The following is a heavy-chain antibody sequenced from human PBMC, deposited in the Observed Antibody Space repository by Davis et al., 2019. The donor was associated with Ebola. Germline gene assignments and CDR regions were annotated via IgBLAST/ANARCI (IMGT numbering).Heavy chain of an antibody. Sequence: HTGGSLRLSCAASGFIFINYWMHWVRQVPGKGLVWVSRINGAGTSTSYADYVRGRFTISRDNAKNTLYLQMDSLRAEDTALYYCARGYDGSRSTAMDVWGQGTTVTVSS. J-gene: IGHJ6*02. D-gene: IGHD3-10*01. CDR1: GFIFINYW. V-gene: IGHV3-74*01. CDR3: ARGYDGSRSTAMDV. CDR2: INGAGTST.